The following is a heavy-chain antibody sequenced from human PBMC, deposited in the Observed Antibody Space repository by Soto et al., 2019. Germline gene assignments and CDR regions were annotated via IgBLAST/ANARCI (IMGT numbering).Heavy chain of an antibody. CDR3: ASHFRYSGSYYTYYFDY. D-gene: IGHD1-26*01. V-gene: IGHV5-51*01. CDR1: GYSFTSYW. J-gene: IGHJ4*02. CDR2: IYPGDSDT. Sequence: PGESLKISCKGSGYSFTSYWIGWVRQMPGKGLEWMGIIYPGDSDTRYSPSFQGQVTISADKSISTAYLQWSSLKASDTAMYYCASHFRYSGSYYTYYFDYRGQRTLDTVSS.